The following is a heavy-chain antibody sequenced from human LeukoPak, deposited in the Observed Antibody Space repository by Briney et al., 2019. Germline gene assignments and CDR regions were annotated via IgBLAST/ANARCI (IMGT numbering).Heavy chain of an antibody. Sequence: KSGGSLRLSCAASGFTFSSYSMNWVRQAPGKGLEWVASINTDSTYIYYADSMKGRFTISRDNAKNSLYLQMNSLRAEDTAVYYCARGFFYGDPFFDYWGQGSLVTVSS. CDR1: GFTFSSYS. CDR2: INTDSTYI. V-gene: IGHV3-21*06. J-gene: IGHJ4*02. D-gene: IGHD2/OR15-2a*01. CDR3: ARGFFYGDPFFDY.